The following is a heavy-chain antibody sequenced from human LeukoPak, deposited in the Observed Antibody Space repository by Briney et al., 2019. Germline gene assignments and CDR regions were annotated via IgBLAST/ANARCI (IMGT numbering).Heavy chain of an antibody. CDR3: AREIEMATITYGPTPNWFDP. Sequence: SETLSLTCAVSGGSISSSNWWSWVRQPAGKGLEWIGRIYTSGSTNYNPSLKSRVTISVDTSKNQFSLKLSSVTAADTAVYYCAREIEMATITYGPTPNWFDPWGQGTLVTVSS. CDR1: GGSISSSNW. V-gene: IGHV4-61*02. J-gene: IGHJ5*02. CDR2: IYTSGST. D-gene: IGHD5-24*01.